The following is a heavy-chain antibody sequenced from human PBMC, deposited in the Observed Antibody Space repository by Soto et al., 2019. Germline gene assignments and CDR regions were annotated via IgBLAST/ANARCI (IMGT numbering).Heavy chain of an antibody. Sequence: QVQLVQSGAEVKKPGSSVKVSCKASGGTFSSYTINWVRQAPGQGLEWMGGIIPIFGTADYAQKFQGRVTVTADESTRTAYMELRSLRSEDTAVYYCASVETQRYYSGMDVWGQGTTVTVSS. CDR2: IIPIFGTA. D-gene: IGHD2-15*01. CDR1: GGTFSSYT. CDR3: ASVETQRYYSGMDV. J-gene: IGHJ6*02. V-gene: IGHV1-69*12.